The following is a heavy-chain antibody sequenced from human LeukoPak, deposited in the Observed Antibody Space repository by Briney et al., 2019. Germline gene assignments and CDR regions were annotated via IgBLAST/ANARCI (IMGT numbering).Heavy chain of an antibody. CDR2: INHSGST. J-gene: IGHJ3*02. V-gene: IGHV4-34*01. Sequence: SETLSLTCAVYGGSFSGYYWSWIRQPPGKGLEWIGEINHSGSTNYNPSLKSRVTISVDTSKNQFSLKLSSVTAADTAVYYCARGRRVDIVVVPAANRYADAFDIWGQGTMVTASS. D-gene: IGHD2-2*03. CDR3: ARGRRVDIVVVPAANRYADAFDI. CDR1: GGSFSGYY.